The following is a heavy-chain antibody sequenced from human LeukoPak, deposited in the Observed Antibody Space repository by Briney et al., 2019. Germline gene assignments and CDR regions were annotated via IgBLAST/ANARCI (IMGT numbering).Heavy chain of an antibody. CDR3: ARDRGYSGYDCLDY. V-gene: IGHV4-4*07. Sequence: PSETQSLTCTVSGGSISSYYWSWIRQPAGKGLEWIGRIYTSGSTNYNPSLKSRVTMSVDTSKNQFSLKLSSVTAADTAVYYCARDRGYSGYDCLDYWGQGTLVTVSS. J-gene: IGHJ4*02. CDR2: IYTSGST. CDR1: GGSISSYY. D-gene: IGHD5-12*01.